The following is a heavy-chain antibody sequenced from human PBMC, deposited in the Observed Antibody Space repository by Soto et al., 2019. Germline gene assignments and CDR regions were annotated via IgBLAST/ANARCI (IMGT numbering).Heavy chain of an antibody. J-gene: IGHJ5*02. CDR1: GYTFTSYG. D-gene: IGHD2-15*01. CDR2: ISAYNGNT. Sequence: GASVKVSCKASGYTFTSYGISWVRQAPGQRLEWMGWISAYNGNTNYAQKLQGRVTMTTDTSTSTAYMELRSLSSDDTAVYYCARDLYENASRSGGSNWFDPWGQGTLVTVSS. V-gene: IGHV1-18*01. CDR3: ARDLYENASRSGGSNWFDP.